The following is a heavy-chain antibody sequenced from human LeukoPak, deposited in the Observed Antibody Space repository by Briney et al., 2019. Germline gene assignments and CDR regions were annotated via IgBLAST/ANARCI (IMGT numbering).Heavy chain of an antibody. CDR3: ARDYGSRLTKGYYLDY. Sequence: GGSLRLSCAASGFTFSSYAIHWVRQDPGKGLEWLGIISYDGSNQDYADSVKGRFTISRDNSENTLYLQMNSLRGEDTAVYYCARDYGSRLTKGYYLDYWGQGTLVTVSS. J-gene: IGHJ4*02. CDR1: GFTFSSYA. D-gene: IGHD3-10*01. V-gene: IGHV3-30*04. CDR2: ISYDGSNQ.